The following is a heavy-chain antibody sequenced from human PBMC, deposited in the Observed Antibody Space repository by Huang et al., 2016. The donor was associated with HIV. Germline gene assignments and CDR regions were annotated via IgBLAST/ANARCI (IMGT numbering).Heavy chain of an antibody. CDR2: SYYSCNT. V-gene: IGHV4-39*01. CDR3: TRNGVSSYYCRPGDSYVDV. D-gene: IGHD3-3*01. CDR1: GGSFSSSIYY. J-gene: IGHJ6*03. Sequence: QLQLQESGPGVAKPSETLSLTCAVSGGSFSSSIYYWGWVRQPPGKGLEWMARSYYSCNTYDNSSRESRVTISRDAAKNHCPLKLAAETAAETAVYYCTRNGVSSYYCRPGDSYVDVWGKGTTVTVS.